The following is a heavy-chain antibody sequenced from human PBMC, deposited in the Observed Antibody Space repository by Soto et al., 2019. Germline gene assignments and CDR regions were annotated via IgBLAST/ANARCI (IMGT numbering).Heavy chain of an antibody. D-gene: IGHD1-7*01. V-gene: IGHV3-30*18. J-gene: IGHJ4*02. CDR2: ITYDGSNK. CDR3: AKDRVGGTFYTPLGF. Sequence: GGSLRLSCQASGFNFDNYGMHWVRQAPGKGLEWVAVITYDGSNKYYADSVKGRFTISRDNSKNTLSLHLSTLKPEDTAVYHCAKDRVGGTFYTPLGFWGQGTLVTVSS. CDR1: GFNFDNYG.